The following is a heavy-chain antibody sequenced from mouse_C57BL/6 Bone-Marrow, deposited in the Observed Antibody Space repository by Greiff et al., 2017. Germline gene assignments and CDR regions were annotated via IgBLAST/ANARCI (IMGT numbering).Heavy chain of an antibody. D-gene: IGHD1-1*01. CDR3: TRRGFYYYGSSFFPWFAY. CDR2: IYPGNSDT. Sequence: VQLQQSGTVLARPGASVKMSCKTSGYTFTSYWMHWVKQRPGQGLEWIGAIYPGNSDTSYNQKFKGKAKLTAVTSASTAYMERSGLTNEDSAVYYCTRRGFYYYGSSFFPWFAYWGQETLVTVSA. J-gene: IGHJ3*01. V-gene: IGHV1-5*01. CDR1: GYTFTSYW.